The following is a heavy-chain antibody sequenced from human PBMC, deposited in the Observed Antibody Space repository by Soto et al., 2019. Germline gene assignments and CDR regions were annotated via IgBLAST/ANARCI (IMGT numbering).Heavy chain of an antibody. CDR3: RFRYCSSTSCSTGFDY. J-gene: IGHJ4*02. CDR1: VYSFTNYW. V-gene: IGHV5-10-1*01. D-gene: IGHD2-2*01. CDR2: IDPSDSYT. Sequence: GESLKISCKGSVYSFTNYWINWMRQMPGKGLEWMGRIDPSDSYTNYSPSFQGHVTISVDNSKNTLYLQMNSLRAEDTAVYYCRFRYCSSTSCSTGFDYWGQGTLVTVSS.